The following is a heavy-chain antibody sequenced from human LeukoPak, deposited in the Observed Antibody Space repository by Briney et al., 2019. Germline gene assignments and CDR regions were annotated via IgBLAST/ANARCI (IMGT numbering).Heavy chain of an antibody. V-gene: IGHV4-34*01. CDR2: INHSGST. CDR3: ARGPIAAAEAY. CDR1: GGSLSGYY. Sequence: SETLSLTCAVDGGSLSGYYWSWIRRPPGKGLEWIGEINHSGSTNYNPSLKSRVTISVDTSKNQFSLKLSSVTTADTAVYYCARGPIAAAEAYWGQGTVVTVSS. D-gene: IGHD6-13*01. J-gene: IGHJ4*02.